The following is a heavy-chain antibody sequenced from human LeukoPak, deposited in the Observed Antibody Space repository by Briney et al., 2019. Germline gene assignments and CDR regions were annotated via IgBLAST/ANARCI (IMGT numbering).Heavy chain of an antibody. CDR1: GFTFSSYG. J-gene: IGHJ3*02. D-gene: IGHD3-3*01. CDR3: ARDMLRFSSAFDI. CDR2: IWYDGSNK. V-gene: IGHV3-33*01. Sequence: GGSLRLSCAASGFTFSSYGMHWVRQAPGKGLEWVAVIWYDGSNKYYADSVKGRFTISRDSSKNTLYLQMNSLRAEDTAVYYCARDMLRFSSAFDIWGQGTMVTVSS.